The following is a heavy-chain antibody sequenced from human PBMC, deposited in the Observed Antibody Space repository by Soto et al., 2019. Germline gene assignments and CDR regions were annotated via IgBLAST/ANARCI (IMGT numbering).Heavy chain of an antibody. CDR1: GFTFSSYA. Sequence: GALRLSCAASGFTFSSYAMHWVRQAPGKGLEWVAVISYDGSNKYYADSVKGRFTISRDNSKNTLYLQMNSLRAEDTAVYYCAGALYYDSSGYYFWGQGTLVTVSS. CDR2: ISYDGSNK. CDR3: AGALYYDSSGYYF. J-gene: IGHJ4*02. D-gene: IGHD3-22*01. V-gene: IGHV3-30-3*01.